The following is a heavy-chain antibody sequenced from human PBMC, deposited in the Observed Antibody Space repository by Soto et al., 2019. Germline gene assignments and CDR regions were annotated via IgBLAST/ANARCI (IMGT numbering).Heavy chain of an antibody. D-gene: IGHD2-15*01. J-gene: IGHJ6*02. CDR2: IIPIFGTA. CDR1: GGTFSSYA. V-gene: IGHV1-69*01. Sequence: QVQLVQSGAEVQKPGSSVKVSCKAPGGTFSSYAISWVRQAPGQGLEWRGGIIPIFGTANYAQKFQGRVTITADESTSTGYMELSSLRSEDTAVYYCARSQGGSSSLDIYYYYYYGMDVWGQGTTVTVSS. CDR3: ARSQGGSSSLDIYYYYYYGMDV.